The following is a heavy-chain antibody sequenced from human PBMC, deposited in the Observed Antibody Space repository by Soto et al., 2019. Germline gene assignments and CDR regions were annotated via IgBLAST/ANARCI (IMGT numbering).Heavy chain of an antibody. CDR2: ISSSSSTI. V-gene: IGHV3-48*01. CDR3: ARKGGSGSYSYWYFDL. D-gene: IGHD3-10*01. CDR1: RFTFSSYS. Sequence: EVQLVESGGGLVQPGGSLRLCCAASRFTFSSYSMNWVRQAPGKGLEWVSYISSSSSTIYYADSVKGRFTISRDSAKNSLYLQMNSLRAEDTAVYYSARKGGSGSYSYWYFDLWGRGTLVTVSS. J-gene: IGHJ2*01.